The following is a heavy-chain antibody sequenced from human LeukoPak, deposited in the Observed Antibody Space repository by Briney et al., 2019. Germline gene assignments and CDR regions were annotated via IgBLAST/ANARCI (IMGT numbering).Heavy chain of an antibody. D-gene: IGHD4-17*01. CDR1: GFTVSSNY. Sequence: PGGSLRLSCAASGFTVSSNYINWVRQAPGKGLEWVSLIYGSTSADCADSVKGRFTISRDTSMNTVYLQMNSLRAEDTAVYYCARLNFGDDYWGQGTLVTVSS. J-gene: IGHJ4*02. V-gene: IGHV3-66*01. CDR3: ARLNFGDDY. CDR2: IYGSTSA.